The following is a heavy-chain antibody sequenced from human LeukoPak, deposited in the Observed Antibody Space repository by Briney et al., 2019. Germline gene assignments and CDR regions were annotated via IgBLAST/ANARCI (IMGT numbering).Heavy chain of an antibody. CDR2: ISGSGGST. D-gene: IGHD6-13*01. Sequence: PGGSLRLSCAASGFTFSSYAMSWVLQAPGKGLEWVSAISGSGGSTYYADSVKGRFTISRDNSKNTLYLQMNSLRAEDTAVYYCAKSRGSSWTHLQGYWGQGTLVAASS. CDR3: AKSRGSSWTHLQGY. J-gene: IGHJ4*02. CDR1: GFTFSSYA. V-gene: IGHV3-23*01.